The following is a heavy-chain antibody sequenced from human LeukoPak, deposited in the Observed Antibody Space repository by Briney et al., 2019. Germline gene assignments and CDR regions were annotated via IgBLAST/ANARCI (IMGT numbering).Heavy chain of an antibody. J-gene: IGHJ4*02. Sequence: GRSLRLSCAASGFTFSSYAMHWVRQAPGKGLGWVAVISYDGSNKYYADSVKGRFTISRDNSKNTLYLQMNSLRAEDTAVYYCARDAGYYYCDYWGQGTLVTVSP. CDR3: ARDAGYYYCDY. CDR1: GFTFSSYA. V-gene: IGHV3-30-3*01. D-gene: IGHD6-13*01. CDR2: ISYDGSNK.